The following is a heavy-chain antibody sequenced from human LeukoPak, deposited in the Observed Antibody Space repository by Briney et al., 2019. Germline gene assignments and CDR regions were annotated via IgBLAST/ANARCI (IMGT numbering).Heavy chain of an antibody. CDR3: AELGITMIGGV. V-gene: IGHV3-7*01. J-gene: IGHJ6*04. CDR1: GFTFSNYW. CDR2: IKQDGSEK. Sequence: GGSLRLSCTGSGFTFSNYWMTWVRRAPGKGLEWLANIKQDGSEKYYVDSVKGRFTISRDNAKNSLHLQMNSLRAEDTAVYYCAELGITMIGGVWGKGTTVTISS. D-gene: IGHD3-10*02.